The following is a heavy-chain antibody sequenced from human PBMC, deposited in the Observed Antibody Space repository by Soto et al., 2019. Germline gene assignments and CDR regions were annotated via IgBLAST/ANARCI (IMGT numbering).Heavy chain of an antibody. J-gene: IGHJ3*02. Sequence: SETLSLTCTVSGGSISSYYWSWIRQPPGKGLEWIGYIYYSGSTNYNPSLKSRVTISVDTSKNQISLKLSSVTAADTAVFYCAREYYYDSSGYSRDAFDIWGQGTMVTVSS. CDR2: IYYSGST. D-gene: IGHD3-22*01. CDR1: GGSISSYY. V-gene: IGHV4-59*01. CDR3: AREYYYDSSGYSRDAFDI.